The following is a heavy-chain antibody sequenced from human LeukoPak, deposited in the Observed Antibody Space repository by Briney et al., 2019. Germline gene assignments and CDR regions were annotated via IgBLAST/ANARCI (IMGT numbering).Heavy chain of an antibody. D-gene: IGHD2-15*01. J-gene: IGHJ5*02. V-gene: IGHV3-33*06. Sequence: SGGSLRLSCAASGFTFSSYGMHWVRQAPGKGLEWVAVIWYDGSNKYYADSVKGRFTISRDNSKNTLYLQMDSLRAEDTAVYYCAKDLGYSFDLWGQGTLVTVSS. CDR1: GFTFSSYG. CDR3: AKDLGYSFDL. CDR2: IWYDGSNK.